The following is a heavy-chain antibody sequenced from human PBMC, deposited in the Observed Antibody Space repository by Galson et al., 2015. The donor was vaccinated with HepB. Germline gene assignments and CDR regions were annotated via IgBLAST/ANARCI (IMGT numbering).Heavy chain of an antibody. CDR3: ARDPGGIAEAGIYDY. CDR1: GGSISSYY. CDR2: IHPSGRT. J-gene: IGHJ4*02. D-gene: IGHD6-13*01. V-gene: IGHV4-59*01. Sequence: LSLTCTVSGGSISSYYWSWIRQTPGKGLEWIGYIHPSGRTTYNPSLESRVPISVDTSKNQFSLRLSPVTAADTAVYYCARDPGGIAEAGIYDYWGQGTLVTVSS.